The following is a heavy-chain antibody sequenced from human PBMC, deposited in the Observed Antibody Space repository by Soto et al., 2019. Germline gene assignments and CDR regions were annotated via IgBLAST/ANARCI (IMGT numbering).Heavy chain of an antibody. CDR1: GFTFSSYA. V-gene: IGHV3-48*02. J-gene: IGHJ6*02. CDR2: ISSSSSTI. CDR3: ARQKDSSGYYYYYGMDV. Sequence: TGGSLRLSCAASGFTFSSYAMSWVRQAPGKGLEWVSYISSSSSTIYYTDSVKGRFTISRDNAKNSLYLQMNSLRDEDTAVYYCARQKDSSGYYYYYGMDVWGQGTTVTVSS. D-gene: IGHD3-22*01.